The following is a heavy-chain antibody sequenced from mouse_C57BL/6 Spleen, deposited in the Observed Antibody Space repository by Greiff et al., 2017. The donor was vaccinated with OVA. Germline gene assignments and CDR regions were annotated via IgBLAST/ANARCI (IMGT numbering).Heavy chain of an antibody. CDR2: IDPETGGT. J-gene: IGHJ2*01. D-gene: IGHD6-5*01. V-gene: IGHV1-15*01. CDR1: GYTFTDYE. Sequence: VKLQESGAELVRPGASVTLSCKASGYTFTDYEMHWVKQTPVHGLEWIGAIDPETGGTAYNQKFKGKAILTADKSSSTAYMELRSLTSEDSAVYYCTRIPYYYWGQGTTLTVSS. CDR3: TRIPYYY.